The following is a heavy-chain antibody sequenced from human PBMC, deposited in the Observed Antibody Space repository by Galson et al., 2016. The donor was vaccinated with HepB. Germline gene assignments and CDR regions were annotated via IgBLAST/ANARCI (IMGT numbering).Heavy chain of an antibody. D-gene: IGHD3-10*01. CDR1: EFTFGSYG. CDR3: AKELGIRGRTTFDY. CDR2: ISGSGSLP. J-gene: IGHJ4*02. V-gene: IGHV3-23*01. Sequence: SLRLSCAGSEFTFGSYGLSWVRQAPGKGLEWVSVISGSGSLPSYADSVKGRFTISRDNPKNTLHRQMSSLRAEDTAVYYCAKELGIRGRTTFDYWGQGTLVTVSS.